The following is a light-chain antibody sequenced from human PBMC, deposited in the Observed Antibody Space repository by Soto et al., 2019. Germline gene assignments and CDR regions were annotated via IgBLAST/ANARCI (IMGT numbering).Light chain of an antibody. CDR2: SNN. J-gene: IGLJ2*01. CDR1: RSNIGKNT. Sequence: QSVLTQPPSASGTPGQRVTISCSGSRSNIGKNTVNWYQQLPGTAPKLLIYSNNQRPSGVPDRISGSKSGTSASLAISGLLSEDEADYHCAAWDDSLNGPVFGGGTKVTVL. CDR3: AAWDDSLNGPV. V-gene: IGLV1-44*01.